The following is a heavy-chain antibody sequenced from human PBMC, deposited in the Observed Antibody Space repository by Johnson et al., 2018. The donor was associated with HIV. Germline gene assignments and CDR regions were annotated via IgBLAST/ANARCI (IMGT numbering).Heavy chain of an antibody. CDR2: ISYDGSNK. J-gene: IGHJ3*02. CDR1: GFTFSSYA. V-gene: IGHV3-30*04. D-gene: IGHD3-22*01. Sequence: QVQLVESGGGVVQPGRSLRLSCAASGFTFSSYAMHWVRQAPGKGLEWVAVISYDGSNKYYADSVKGRFTISRDNSKNTLYLQMNSLRAEDTAVYYCARAGAVVITTEDALDIWGQGTMVTVSS. CDR3: ARAGAVVITTEDALDI.